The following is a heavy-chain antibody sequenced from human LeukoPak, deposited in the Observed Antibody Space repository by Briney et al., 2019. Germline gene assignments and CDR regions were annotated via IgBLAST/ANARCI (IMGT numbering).Heavy chain of an antibody. Sequence: GGSLRLSCVASGITFSSSTMNWVRQAPGKGLEWVSSISSSSSYIYYADSVKGRFTISRDNAKNSLYLQMNSLRAEDTAVYYCARDGGWALDYWGQGTLVTVSS. D-gene: IGHD6-19*01. J-gene: IGHJ4*02. CDR3: ARDGGWALDY. V-gene: IGHV3-21*01. CDR2: ISSSSSYI. CDR1: GITFSSST.